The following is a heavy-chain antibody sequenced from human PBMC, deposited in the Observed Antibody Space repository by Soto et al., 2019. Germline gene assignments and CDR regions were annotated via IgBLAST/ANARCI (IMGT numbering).Heavy chain of an antibody. CDR3: ARVSYCSGGSCYCTGDYYYLDV. J-gene: IGHJ6*03. V-gene: IGHV4-59*01. D-gene: IGHD2-15*01. CDR2: IYYSGST. CDR1: GGSIISYY. Sequence: PSETLSLTCTVSGGSIISYYWSWILQPPWKGLEWIGYIYYSGSTNYNPSLKSRVTISVDTSKNQFSLKLSSVTAADTAVYYCARVSYCSGGSCYCTGDYYYLDVWGKGTTVTVSS.